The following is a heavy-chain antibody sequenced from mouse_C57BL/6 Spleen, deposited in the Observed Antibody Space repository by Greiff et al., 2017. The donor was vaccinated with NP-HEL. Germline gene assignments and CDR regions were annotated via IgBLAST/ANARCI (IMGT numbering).Heavy chain of an antibody. CDR3: TRGSSYWY. Sequence: EVKLVESGGGLVQPGGSMKLSCVASGFTFSNYWMNWVRQSPEKGLEWVAQIRLKSDNYATHYAESVKGRFTISRDDSNSSVYLQMNNLRAEDTGIYSCTRGSSYWYWVQGTTLTFSS. V-gene: IGHV6-3*01. CDR1: GFTFSNYW. CDR2: IRLKSDNYAT. J-gene: IGHJ2*01. D-gene: IGHD1-1*01.